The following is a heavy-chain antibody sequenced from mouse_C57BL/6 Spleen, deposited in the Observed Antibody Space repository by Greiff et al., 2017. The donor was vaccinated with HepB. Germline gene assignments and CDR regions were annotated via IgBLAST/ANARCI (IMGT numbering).Heavy chain of an antibody. Sequence: EVQGVESGGGLVKPGGSLKLSCAASGFTFSSYAMSWVRQTPEKRLEWVATISDGGSYTYYPDNVKGRFTISRDNAKNNLYLQMSHLKSEDTAMYYCARVDYGSRRDYFDYWGQGTTLTVSS. V-gene: IGHV5-4*01. D-gene: IGHD1-1*01. J-gene: IGHJ2*01. CDR2: ISDGGSYT. CDR3: ARVDYGSRRDYFDY. CDR1: GFTFSSYA.